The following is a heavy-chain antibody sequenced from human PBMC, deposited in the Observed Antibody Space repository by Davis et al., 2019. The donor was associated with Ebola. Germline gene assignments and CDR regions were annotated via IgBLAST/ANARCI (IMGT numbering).Heavy chain of an antibody. CDR3: ATLRRTITGMDDGFDI. D-gene: IGHD1-20*01. Sequence: GESLKISCKDSGNSFNTHWIGWVRQMPGKGLEWMGIIYTGDSDTRYSPSFRGQVTISADKSIKTAFLQWSSLKASDTARYYCATLRRTITGMDDGFDIWGQGTMVTVSS. CDR2: IYTGDSDT. V-gene: IGHV5-51*01. CDR1: GNSFNTHW. J-gene: IGHJ3*02.